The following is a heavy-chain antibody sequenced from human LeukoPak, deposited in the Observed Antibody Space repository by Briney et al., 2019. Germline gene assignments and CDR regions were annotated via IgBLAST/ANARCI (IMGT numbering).Heavy chain of an antibody. J-gene: IGHJ4*02. CDR2: ISWNSGSI. V-gene: IGHV3-9*02. CDR1: GFTSDDYA. CDR3: TKGRGGGTAYCFDY. D-gene: IGHD1-26*01. Sequence: GGSLRLSCAASGFTSDDYAMHWVRQAPGRGLEWVSGISWNSGSIGYADSVKGRFTISRDDAKNSLCLQMNSLRAEDTAFYYCTKGRGGGTAYCFDYWGQGILVTVSP.